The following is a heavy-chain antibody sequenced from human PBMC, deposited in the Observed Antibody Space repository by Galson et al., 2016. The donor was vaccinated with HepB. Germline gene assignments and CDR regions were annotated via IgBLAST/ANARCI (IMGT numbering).Heavy chain of an antibody. CDR3: ARDPRIAVAGTGAYFDS. D-gene: IGHD6-19*01. Sequence: SVKVSCKASGYTFTSYYMHWVRQAPGQGLEWMGRINPSGGSTGYAQKFQGRVTMTRDTSTSTVYMELSSLRSEDTAVYYCARDPRIAVAGTGAYFDSWGQGTHVTVSS. CDR1: GYTFTSYY. J-gene: IGHJ4*02. CDR2: INPSGGST. V-gene: IGHV1-46*01.